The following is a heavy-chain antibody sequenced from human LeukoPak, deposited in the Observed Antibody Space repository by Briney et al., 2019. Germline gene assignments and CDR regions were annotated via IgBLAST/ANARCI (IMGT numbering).Heavy chain of an antibody. CDR1: GFTFSSYA. J-gene: IGHJ3*02. CDR2: VSGSGGST. Sequence: GGSLRLSCAASGFTFSSYAMSWVCQAPGKGLEWVSAVSGSGGSTYYADSEKGRFTISRDNSKNTLYLQMNSLRAEDTAVYYCAKDFGSSGWYSDAFDIWGQGTMVTVSS. D-gene: IGHD6-19*01. CDR3: AKDFGSSGWYSDAFDI. V-gene: IGHV3-23*01.